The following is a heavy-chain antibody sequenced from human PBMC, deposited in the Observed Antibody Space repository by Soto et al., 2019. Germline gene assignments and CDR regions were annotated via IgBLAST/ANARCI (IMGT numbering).Heavy chain of an antibody. CDR1: GFTFSDYY. CDR3: ARVVPAAIHEGNWFDP. CDR2: ISSSGSTI. J-gene: IGHJ5*02. D-gene: IGHD2-2*02. V-gene: IGHV3-11*01. Sequence: SGGSLRLSCAASGFTFSDYYMSWIRQAPGKGLEWVSYISSSGSTIYYADSVKGRFTISRDNAKNSLYLQMNSLRAEDTAVYYCARVVPAAIHEGNWFDPWGQGTLVTVSS.